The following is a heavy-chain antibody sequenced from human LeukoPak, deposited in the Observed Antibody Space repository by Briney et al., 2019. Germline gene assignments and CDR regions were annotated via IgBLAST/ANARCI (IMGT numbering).Heavy chain of an antibody. J-gene: IGHJ6*02. CDR1: GFTFSSYG. V-gene: IGHV3-23*01. CDR3: AKDLDPNYYDSSGYYLHYYGMDV. Sequence: GGSLRLSCAASGFTFSSYGMHWVRQAPGKGLEWVSAISGSGGSTYYADSVKGRFTISRDNSKNTLYLQMNSLRAEDTAVYYCAKDLDPNYYDSSGYYLHYYGMDVWGQGTTVTVSS. D-gene: IGHD3-22*01. CDR2: ISGSGGST.